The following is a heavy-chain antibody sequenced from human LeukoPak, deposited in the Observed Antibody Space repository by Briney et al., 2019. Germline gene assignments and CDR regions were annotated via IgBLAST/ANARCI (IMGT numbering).Heavy chain of an antibody. CDR1: GYTFTSYG. CDR2: ISAYNGNT. CDR3: ARFEMATITPFDY. D-gene: IGHD5-24*01. Sequence: ASVKVSCKASGYTFTSYGISWVRQAPGEGPEWMGWISAYNGNTNYAQKLQGRVSMTTDTSTSTAYMELRSLRSDDTAVYYCARFEMATITPFDYWGQGTLVTVSS. J-gene: IGHJ4*02. V-gene: IGHV1-18*01.